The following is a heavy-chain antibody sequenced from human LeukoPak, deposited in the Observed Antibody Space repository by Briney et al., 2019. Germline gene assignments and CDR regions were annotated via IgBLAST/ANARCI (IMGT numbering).Heavy chain of an antibody. CDR1: GGSISSYY. V-gene: IGHV4-59*01. D-gene: IGHD3-22*01. CDR2: IYYSGST. J-gene: IGHJ4*02. CDR3: ARDFSDSLSSGYYLN. Sequence: SETLSLTCTVSGGSISSYYWSWIRQPPGKGLEWIGYIYYSGSTNYNPSLTSRVTISVDTSKNQFSLKLSSVTAADTAVYYCARDFSDSLSSGYYLNWGQGTLVTVSS.